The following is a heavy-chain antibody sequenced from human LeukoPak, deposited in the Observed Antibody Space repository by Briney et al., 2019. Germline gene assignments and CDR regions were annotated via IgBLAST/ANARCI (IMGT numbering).Heavy chain of an antibody. D-gene: IGHD1-26*01. Sequence: PSETLSLTCAVYGGSFSGYYWSWIRQPPGKGLEWIGEINHSGSTNYNPSLKSRVTISVDTSKNQFSLKLSSVTAADTAVHYCARVPSGSYRKAGDYWGQGTLVTVSS. J-gene: IGHJ4*02. V-gene: IGHV4-34*01. CDR3: ARVPSGSYRKAGDY. CDR1: GGSFSGYY. CDR2: INHSGST.